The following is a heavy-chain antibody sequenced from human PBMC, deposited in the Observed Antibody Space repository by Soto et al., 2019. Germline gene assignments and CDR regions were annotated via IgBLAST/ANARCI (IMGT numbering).Heavy chain of an antibody. CDR3: ARERVTGDFAY. V-gene: IGHV3-30*04. Sequence: GGSLRLSCAASGFTFSSYAMHWVRQAPGKGLEWVAVISYDGSNKYYADSVKGRFTISRDNSKNTLYLQMNSLRAEDTAVYYCARERVTGDFAYWGQGTLVTVSS. CDR1: GFTFSSYA. CDR2: ISYDGSNK. D-gene: IGHD7-27*01. J-gene: IGHJ4*02.